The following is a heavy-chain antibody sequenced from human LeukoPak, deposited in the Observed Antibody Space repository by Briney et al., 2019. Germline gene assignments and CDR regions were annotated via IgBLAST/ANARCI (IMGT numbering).Heavy chain of an antibody. V-gene: IGHV1-69*04. CDR1: GGTLSSYA. Sequence: ASVKVSCKASGGTLSSYAISWVRQAPGQGLERMGRIIPILGIANYAQKFQGRVTSTADKSTSTAYMELSSLRSEDTAVYYCAGVYSSSTSWVDYWGQGTLVTVSS. J-gene: IGHJ4*02. D-gene: IGHD6-6*01. CDR2: IIPILGIA. CDR3: AGVYSSSTSWVDY.